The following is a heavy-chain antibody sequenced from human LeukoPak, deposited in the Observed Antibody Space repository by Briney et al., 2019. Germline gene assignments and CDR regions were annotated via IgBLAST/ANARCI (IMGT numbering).Heavy chain of an antibody. CDR3: ARMEGNYGSGTRTGGDYYYYMDV. D-gene: IGHD3-10*01. CDR1: GFTFSDYY. Sequence: GGSLRLSCAASGFTFSDYYMSWIRQAPGKGLEWVSYISSSGSTIYYADSVKGRFTISRDNAKNSLYLQMNSLRAEDTAVYYCARMEGNYGSGTRTGGDYYYYMDVWGKGTTVTVSS. CDR2: ISSSGSTI. V-gene: IGHV3-11*04. J-gene: IGHJ6*03.